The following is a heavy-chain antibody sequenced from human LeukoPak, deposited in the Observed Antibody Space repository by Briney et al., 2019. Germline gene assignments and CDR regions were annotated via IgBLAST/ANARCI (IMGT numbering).Heavy chain of an antibody. CDR3: AKATIFGVVIKPAAFDI. J-gene: IGHJ3*02. CDR1: GSTFSSYA. Sequence: PGGSLRLSCAASGSTFSSYAMSWVRQAPGKGLEWVSAISGSGGSTYYADSVKGRFTISRDNSKNTLYLQMNSLRAEDTAVYYCAKATIFGVVIKPAAFDIWGQGTMVTVSS. V-gene: IGHV3-23*01. CDR2: ISGSGGST. D-gene: IGHD3-3*01.